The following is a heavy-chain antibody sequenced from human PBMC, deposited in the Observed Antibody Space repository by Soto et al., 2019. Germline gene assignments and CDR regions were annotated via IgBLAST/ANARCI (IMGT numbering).Heavy chain of an antibody. CDR1: GYTFASYA. CDR3: AREGSGTAWHFDY. Sequence: QVQVVQSGAEVKMAGASVKVSCKATGYTFASYALHWVRQAPGQSLEWMGWINTANGKTKYSQSFQARITITRDTSANTDYMQLGSLRSEDTAVYYCAREGSGTAWHFDYWGQGTLVTVSS. V-gene: IGHV1-3*04. J-gene: IGHJ4*02. CDR2: INTANGKT. D-gene: IGHD6-25*01.